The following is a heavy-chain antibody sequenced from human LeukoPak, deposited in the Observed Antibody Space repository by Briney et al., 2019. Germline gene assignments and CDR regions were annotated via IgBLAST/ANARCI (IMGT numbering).Heavy chain of an antibody. J-gene: IGHJ3*02. CDR1: GGSIRSYY. V-gene: IGHV4-59*01. CDR3: ARGTRVGDAFDI. CDR2: IYYSGST. D-gene: IGHD1-26*01. Sequence: PSETLSLTCIVSGGSIRSYYWSWIRQPPGKGLEWIGYIYYSGSTNYNPSLKSRVTTSVDTSKNQFSLKLSSVTAADTAVYYCARGTRVGDAFDIWGQGTEVTVSS.